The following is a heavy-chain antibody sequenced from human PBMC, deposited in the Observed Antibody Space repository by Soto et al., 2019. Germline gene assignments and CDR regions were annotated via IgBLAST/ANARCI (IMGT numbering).Heavy chain of an antibody. D-gene: IGHD4-17*01. CDR1: GFTFSSYW. J-gene: IGHJ6*02. V-gene: IGHV3-7*01. CDR2: IKQDGSEK. Sequence: EVQLVESGGGLVQPGGSLRLSCAASGFTFSSYWMSWVRQAPGKGLEWVANIKQDGSEKYYVDSVKGRFTISRDNAKNSPYLQMNSLRAEDTAVYYCAREAMTTAPAYYYYYGMDVWGQGTTVTVSS. CDR3: AREAMTTAPAYYYYYGMDV.